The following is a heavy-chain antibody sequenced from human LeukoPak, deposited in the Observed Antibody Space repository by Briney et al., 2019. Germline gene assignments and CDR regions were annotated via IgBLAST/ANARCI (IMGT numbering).Heavy chain of an antibody. CDR1: GGTFSSYA. CDR3: ARGPYYDSSGYYDY. Sequence: SVKVSCKASGGTFSSYAISWVRQAPGQGLEWMGGIIPIFGTANYAQKFQGRVTITTDESTSTAYMELSSLRSEDTAVYYCARGPYYDSSGYYDYWGQGTMVTVSS. V-gene: IGHV1-69*05. J-gene: IGHJ4*02. D-gene: IGHD3-22*01. CDR2: IIPIFGTA.